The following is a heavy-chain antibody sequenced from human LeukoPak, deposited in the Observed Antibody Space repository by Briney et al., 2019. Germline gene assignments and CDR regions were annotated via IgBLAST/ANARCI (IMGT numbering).Heavy chain of an antibody. CDR1: GYTFTSYG. J-gene: IGHJ3*02. V-gene: IGHV1-18*01. CDR3: AGPLAYCGGDCYLNAIDI. Sequence: ASVKVSCKTSGYTFTSYGISWVRQAPGQGLEWMGWISAYNGNTNYAQKLQGRVTMTTDTSTSTAYMELRSLRFDDTAVYYCAGPLAYCGGDCYLNAIDIWGQGTMVTVSS. CDR2: ISAYNGNT. D-gene: IGHD2-21*02.